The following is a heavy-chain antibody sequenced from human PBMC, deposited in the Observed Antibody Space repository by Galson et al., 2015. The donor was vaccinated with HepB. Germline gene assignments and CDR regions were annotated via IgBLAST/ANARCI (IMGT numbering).Heavy chain of an antibody. V-gene: IGHV4-34*01. D-gene: IGHD1-1*01. J-gene: IGHJ3*02. Sequence: LSLTCAVYGGSFSGFYWTWIRQPPEKGLEWIGQINHSGSTNYNPSLRSRVTISVDMSKNQFSLRLTSVTAADTAVYYCAGLLGGTTWVAFDIWGHGRMVIVSS. CDR1: GGSFSGFY. CDR2: INHSGST. CDR3: AGLLGGTTWVAFDI.